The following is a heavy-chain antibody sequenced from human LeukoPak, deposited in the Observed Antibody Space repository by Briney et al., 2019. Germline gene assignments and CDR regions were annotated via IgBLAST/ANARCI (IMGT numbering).Heavy chain of an antibody. CDR1: GYTFTSYA. D-gene: IGHD2-15*01. CDR2: INAGNGNT. CDR3: AREVSRSGGQTLYYFDY. V-gene: IGHV1-3*01. J-gene: IGHJ4*02. Sequence: ASVKVSCKASGYTFTSYAMHWVRQAPGQRLEWMGWINAGNGNTKYSQKFQGRVTMTRDTSTSTVYMELSSLRSEDTAVYYCAREVSRSGGQTLYYFDYWGQGTLVTVSS.